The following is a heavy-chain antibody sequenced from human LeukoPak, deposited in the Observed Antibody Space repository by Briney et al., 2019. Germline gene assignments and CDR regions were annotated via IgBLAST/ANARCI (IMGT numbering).Heavy chain of an antibody. Sequence: SETLSLTCTVSGGSISSGDYYWSWIRQPPGKGLEWIGEINHSGSTNYNPSLKSRVTISVDTSKNQFSLKLSSVTAADTAVYYCASAGVTDDYNWFDPWGQGTLVTVSS. CDR3: ASAGVTDDYNWFDP. CDR1: GGSISSGDYY. V-gene: IGHV4-39*07. CDR2: INHSGST. J-gene: IGHJ5*02. D-gene: IGHD3-3*01.